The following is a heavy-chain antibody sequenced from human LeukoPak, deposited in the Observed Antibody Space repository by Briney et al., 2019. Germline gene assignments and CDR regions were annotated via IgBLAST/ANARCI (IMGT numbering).Heavy chain of an antibody. CDR1: GFTFRNYW. Sequence: PGGSLRLSCAASGFTFRNYWMHWVRQAPGKGLVWVSRINSDESDTNYADSVKGRFTISRDNARNTVYLQMNSLRAEDTAVYYCARGWVPSDITLKWGQGTMVTVSS. CDR3: ARGWVPSDITLK. D-gene: IGHD3-22*01. V-gene: IGHV3-74*01. J-gene: IGHJ3*01. CDR2: INSDESDT.